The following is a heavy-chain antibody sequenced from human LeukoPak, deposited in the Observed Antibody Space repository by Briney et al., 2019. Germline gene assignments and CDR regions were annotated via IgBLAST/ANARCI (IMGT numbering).Heavy chain of an antibody. J-gene: IGHJ4*02. D-gene: IGHD3-3*01. CDR2: IYYSGST. V-gene: IGHV4-39*01. CDR1: GGSISSSSYY. CDR3: ASTLRFLPYRRFDY. Sequence: SETLSLTCTVSGGSISSSSYYWGWIRQPPGKGLEWIGSIYYSGSTYYNPSLKSRVTISGDTSKNQFFLRLSSVTAADTAVYYCASTLRFLPYRRFDYWGQGTLVTVPS.